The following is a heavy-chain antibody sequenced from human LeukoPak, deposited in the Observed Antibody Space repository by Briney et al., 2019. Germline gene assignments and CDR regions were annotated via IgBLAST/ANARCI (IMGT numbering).Heavy chain of an antibody. J-gene: IGHJ4*02. V-gene: IGHV3-11*05. CDR1: GGSISSYY. Sequence: LSLTCTVSGGSISSYYMSWIRQAPGERLEWVSYISGGSGDTNYADSVKGRFTISKDNAKSSLYLQMNSLRADDTAVYYCARGGQYSIYWGQGTLVTVSS. CDR3: ARGGQYSIY. D-gene: IGHD2/OR15-2a*01. CDR2: ISGGSGDT.